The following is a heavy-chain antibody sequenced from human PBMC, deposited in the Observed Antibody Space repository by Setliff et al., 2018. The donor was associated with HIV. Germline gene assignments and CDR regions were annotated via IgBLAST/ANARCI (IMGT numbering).Heavy chain of an antibody. D-gene: IGHD3-10*01. V-gene: IGHV3-7*03. CDR3: PRGRLLWSGSYYYYYMDV. Sequence: PGGSLRLSCAASGFTFSTYWMNWVRQAPGKGLEWVANIKADGSEKYYVDSVKGRFTISRDNAKNSLFLQMNSLRAEDTAVYYCPRGRLLWSGSYYYYYMDVWGKGTTVTVSS. CDR2: IKADGSEK. CDR1: GFTFSTYW. J-gene: IGHJ6*03.